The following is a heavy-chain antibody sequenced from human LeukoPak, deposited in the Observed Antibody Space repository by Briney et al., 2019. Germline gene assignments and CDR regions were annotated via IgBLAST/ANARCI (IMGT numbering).Heavy chain of an antibody. V-gene: IGHV4-39*01. CDR1: GDFLSSGDYY. Sequence: SETLSLTCTVSGDFLSSGDYYWGWIRQSPGKGLTWIGSIYYSEITLYNASFESRVTMSVDTSKNQFSRKLRSVTAADTAVYCARLCQVTTCAKFEYWGQGILVTVYS. CDR3: ARLCQVTTCAKFEY. D-gene: IGHD4-17*01. CDR2: IYYSEIT. J-gene: IGHJ4*02.